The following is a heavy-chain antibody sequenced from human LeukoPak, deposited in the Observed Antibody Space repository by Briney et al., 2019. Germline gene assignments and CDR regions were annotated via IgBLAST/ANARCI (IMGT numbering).Heavy chain of an antibody. V-gene: IGHV4-59*01. Sequence: SETLSLTCTVSGGSISSYYWSWIRQPPGKGLEWIGYIYYGGSTNYNPSLKSRVTISVDTSKNQFSLKLSSVTAADTAVYYCAREYYGSSGYYNDYWGQGALVTVSS. CDR2: IYYGGST. D-gene: IGHD3-22*01. CDR1: GGSISSYY. J-gene: IGHJ4*02. CDR3: AREYYGSSGYYNDY.